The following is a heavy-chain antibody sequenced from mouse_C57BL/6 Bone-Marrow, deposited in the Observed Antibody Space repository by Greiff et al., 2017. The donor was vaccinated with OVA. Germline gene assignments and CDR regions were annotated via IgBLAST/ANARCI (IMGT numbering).Heavy chain of an antibody. CDR1: GYTFTDYY. Sequence: VQLQESGPELVKPGASVKISCKASGYTFTDYYINWVKQRPGQGLEWIGWIFPGSGSTYYNEKFKGKATLTVDKSSSTAYMLLSSLTSEDSAVYFCARHRGYYGSSSWFAYWGQGTLVTVSA. CDR3: ARHRGYYGSSSWFAY. CDR2: IFPGSGST. J-gene: IGHJ3*01. D-gene: IGHD1-1*01. V-gene: IGHV1-75*01.